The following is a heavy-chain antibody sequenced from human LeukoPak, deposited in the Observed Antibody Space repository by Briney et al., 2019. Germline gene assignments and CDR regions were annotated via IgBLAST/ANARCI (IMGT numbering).Heavy chain of an antibody. Sequence: GGSLRLSCAASGFTFSSYAMSWVRQAPGKGLEWVSAISGSGGSTYYADSVKGRFTISRDNSKNTLYLQMNSLRAEDTAVYYCAKDQYYDSSGYLDYWGRGTLVTVSS. CDR1: GFTFSSYA. V-gene: IGHV3-23*01. D-gene: IGHD3-22*01. CDR2: ISGSGGST. J-gene: IGHJ4*02. CDR3: AKDQYYDSSGYLDY.